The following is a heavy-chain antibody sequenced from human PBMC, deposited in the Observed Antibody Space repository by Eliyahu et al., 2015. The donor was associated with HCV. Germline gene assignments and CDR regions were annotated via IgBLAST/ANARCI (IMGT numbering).Heavy chain of an antibody. V-gene: IGHV4-34*01. CDR3: ARGEVGMVRGGYYYYGMDV. Sequence: QVQLQQWGAGLLKPSEXLSLTCAVYGGSFSGYYWSWIRQPPGKGLEWIGEINHSGSTNYNPSLKSRVTISVDTSKNQFSLKLSSVTAADTAVYYCARGEVGMVRGGYYYYGMDVWGQGTTVTVSS. CDR2: INHSGST. J-gene: IGHJ6*02. D-gene: IGHD3-10*01. CDR1: GGSFSGYY.